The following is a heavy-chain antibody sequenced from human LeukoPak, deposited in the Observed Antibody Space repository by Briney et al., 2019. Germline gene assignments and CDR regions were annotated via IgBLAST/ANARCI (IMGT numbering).Heavy chain of an antibody. Sequence: ASVKVSCKASGYTFTTYGLSWVRQAPGQGLEWMGWINPNSGGTNYAQKFQGRVTMTRDTSISTAYMELSRLRSDDTAVYYCARKTAAAYDSSGYCNWFDPWGQGTLVTVSS. CDR2: INPNSGGT. CDR1: GYTFTTYG. CDR3: ARKTAAAYDSSGYCNWFDP. V-gene: IGHV1-2*02. D-gene: IGHD3-22*01. J-gene: IGHJ5*02.